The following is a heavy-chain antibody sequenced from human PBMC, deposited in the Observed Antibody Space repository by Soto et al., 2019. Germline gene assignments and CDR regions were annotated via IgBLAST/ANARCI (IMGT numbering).Heavy chain of an antibody. CDR1: GFTFSSFN. V-gene: IGHV3-21*01. CDR2: ISITGNYK. Sequence: EVQLVESGEAWSSRGGSLRLSCAASGFTFSSFNMDWVRQAPGKGLEWVSSISITGNYKYYADSLKGRFTISRDNAQNLLFLQMDSLRPEDTAVYYCASRRLGYCTGGTCPEFWGQGTLVTVTS. J-gene: IGHJ4*02. D-gene: IGHD2-15*01. CDR3: ASRRLGYCTGGTCPEF.